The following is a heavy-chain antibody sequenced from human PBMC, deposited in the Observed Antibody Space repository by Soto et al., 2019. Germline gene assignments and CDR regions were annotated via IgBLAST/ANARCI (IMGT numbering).Heavy chain of an antibody. CDR2: INPHGGRT. CDR3: ARSSGGNFGIIIEGSNWFDP. CDR1: GATFTSYY. V-gene: IGHV1-46*01. Sequence: ASVKVSCKAPGATFTSYYLNWVRQAPGQGLEWMGVINPHGGRTKYAQKFQGRSTMTRDTARSTVYMELSSLRSDDTAIYYCARSSGGNFGIIIEGSNWFDPWGQGTLVTVSS. J-gene: IGHJ5*02. D-gene: IGHD3-3*01.